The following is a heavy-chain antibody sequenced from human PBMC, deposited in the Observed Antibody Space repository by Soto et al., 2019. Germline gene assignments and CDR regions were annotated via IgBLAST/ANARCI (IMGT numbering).Heavy chain of an antibody. V-gene: IGHV1-69*12. D-gene: IGHD6-19*01. CDR1: GGTFSSYA. Sequence: QVQLVQSGAEVKKPGSSVKVSCKASGGTFSSYAISWVRQAPGQGLEWMGGIIPIFGTANYAQKFQGRVTITADESTSTAYMELSSLRSEDTAVYYCARLDPNSSGWSRTLDYWGQGTLVTVSS. CDR3: ARLDPNSSGWSRTLDY. CDR2: IIPIFGTA. J-gene: IGHJ4*02.